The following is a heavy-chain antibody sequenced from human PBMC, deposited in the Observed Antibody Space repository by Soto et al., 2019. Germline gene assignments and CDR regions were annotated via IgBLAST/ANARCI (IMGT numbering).Heavy chain of an antibody. J-gene: IGHJ6*03. D-gene: IGHD2-2*02. CDR2: ISAYNGNT. Sequence: QVRLVQSGAEVKKPGASVKVSCKASGYTFTSYGISWVRQAPGQGLEWMGWISAYNGNTNYAQKLQGRVTMTTDPTTSTAYMELRSLRSDDTAVYSCARGGLIVVVPAAIAYYYYMDVWGKGTTVTVSS. CDR1: GYTFTSYG. CDR3: ARGGLIVVVPAAIAYYYYMDV. V-gene: IGHV1-18*01.